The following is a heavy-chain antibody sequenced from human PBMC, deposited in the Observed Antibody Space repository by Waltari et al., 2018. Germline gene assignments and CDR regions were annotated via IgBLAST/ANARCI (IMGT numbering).Heavy chain of an antibody. V-gene: IGHV1-2*02. D-gene: IGHD3-16*01. J-gene: IGHJ4*02. Sequence: QVQLVQSGAAVKQPGASVQVSCKTSGYAFVGYYIHWARQAPGQGLEWMGWINPKSGRTYGRHAQEFQARNTRARDTSVSTAYLEMGRLRSDGRAIYYCARVNNQSVGGNSIQFYDCWGQGTLVTVSS. CDR1: GYAFVGYY. CDR2: INPKSGRT. CDR3: ARVNNQSVGGNSIQFYDC.